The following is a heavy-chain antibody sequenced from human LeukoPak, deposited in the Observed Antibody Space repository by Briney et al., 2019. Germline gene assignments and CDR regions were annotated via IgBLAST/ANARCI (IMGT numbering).Heavy chain of an antibody. Sequence: SETLSLTCTVSGGSVSDYYWSWIRQPAGKGPEWIGRVYNSGNTYYNPSLKSRVTMSVDTSKNQFSLKVSSVTAADTAVYYCARSGSYYTGFEYWGQGTLVTVSS. V-gene: IGHV4-4*07. CDR2: VYNSGNT. CDR1: GGSVSDYY. CDR3: ARSGSYYTGFEY. D-gene: IGHD1-26*01. J-gene: IGHJ4*02.